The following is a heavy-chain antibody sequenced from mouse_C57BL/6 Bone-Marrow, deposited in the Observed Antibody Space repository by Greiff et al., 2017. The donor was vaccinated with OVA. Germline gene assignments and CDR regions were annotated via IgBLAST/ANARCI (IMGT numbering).Heavy chain of an antibody. J-gene: IGHJ1*03. CDR2: IDPSDSYT. CDR3: AGYYSNYGWYFDV. V-gene: IGHV1-69*01. D-gene: IGHD2-5*01. CDR1: GYTFTSYW. Sequence: VQLQQPGAELVMPGASVKLSCKASGYTFTSYWMHWVKQRPGQGLEWIGEIDPSDSYTNYNQKFKGKSTLTVDKSSSTAYMQLSSLTSEDSAVYYCAGYYSNYGWYFDVWGTGTTVTGSS.